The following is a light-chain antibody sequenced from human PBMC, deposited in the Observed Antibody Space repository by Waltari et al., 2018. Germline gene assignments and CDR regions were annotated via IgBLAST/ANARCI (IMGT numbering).Light chain of an antibody. Sequence: QSVLTQPPSASGTPGQTVTISCSGSSSNIGRHPANWYQQLPATAPHPVVYNNDHRPYGVPDRVSGSKSGTSASLAISGLQSEDEADYYCATWDDSLNGYVFGPGTTVTVL. CDR2: NND. V-gene: IGLV1-44*01. CDR3: ATWDDSLNGYV. J-gene: IGLJ1*01. CDR1: SSNIGRHP.